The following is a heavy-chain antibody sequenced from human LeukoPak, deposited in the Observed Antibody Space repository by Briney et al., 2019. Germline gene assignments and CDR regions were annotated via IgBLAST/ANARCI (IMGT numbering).Heavy chain of an antibody. Sequence: GGSLRLSCAASGFTFSDYYMSWIRQAPGKGLEGVSYISSSCSTIYYAVSVKARFTISRDNAKNSLYLQMNSLRAEDTAVYYCARVRWIQLWSHGFYYMDVWGKGTTVTVSS. CDR1: GFTFSDYY. V-gene: IGHV3-11*04. D-gene: IGHD5-18*01. J-gene: IGHJ6*03. CDR3: ARVRWIQLWSHGFYYMDV. CDR2: ISSSCSTI.